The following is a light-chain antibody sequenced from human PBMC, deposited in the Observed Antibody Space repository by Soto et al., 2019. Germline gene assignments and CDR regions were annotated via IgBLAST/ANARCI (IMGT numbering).Light chain of an antibody. CDR1: QSVGGT. CDR3: QHYYSWPWT. Sequence: EIVMRRSPSTLSVSTGERATLSCRASQSVGGTLAWYQQKSGQAPRLLIYDTSTRATGIPARFSGSGSGTEFTLTICILQSDDFAVYHCQHYYSWPWTLCQGTKVDI. CDR2: DTS. V-gene: IGKV3-15*01. J-gene: IGKJ1*01.